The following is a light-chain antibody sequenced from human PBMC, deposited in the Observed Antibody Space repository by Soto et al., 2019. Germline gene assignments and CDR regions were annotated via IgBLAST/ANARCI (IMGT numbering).Light chain of an antibody. CDR1: TSDVGGYNF. V-gene: IGLV2-14*03. CDR3: SSYAITDTVV. CDR2: DVN. Sequence: QSVLTQPASVSGSPGQSITISCTGTTSDVGGYNFVSWYQHHPGKAPKLMVFDVNNRPSGVSNRFSGSKSGNTASLTISGLQAEDEADYYCSSYAITDTVVFGGGTQLTVL. J-gene: IGLJ2*01.